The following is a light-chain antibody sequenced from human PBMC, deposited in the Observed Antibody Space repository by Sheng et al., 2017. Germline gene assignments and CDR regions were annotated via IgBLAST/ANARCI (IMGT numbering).Light chain of an antibody. Sequence: DIQMTQSPSTLSASVGDRVTITCRTSQSISSWLAWYQQKPGKAPKLLIYKASSLESGVPSRFSGSGSGTEFTLTISSLQPDDFATYYCQQYNSYPYTFGQGTKLEIK. CDR2: KAS. CDR1: QSISSW. J-gene: IGKJ2*01. CDR3: QQYNSYPYT. V-gene: IGKV1-5*03.